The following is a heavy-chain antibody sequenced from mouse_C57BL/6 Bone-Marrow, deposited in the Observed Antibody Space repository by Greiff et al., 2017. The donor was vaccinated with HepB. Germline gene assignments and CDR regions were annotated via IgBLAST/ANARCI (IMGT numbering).Heavy chain of an antibody. CDR3: ARWGTVVATGVDY. CDR2: IHPNSGST. V-gene: IGHV1-64*01. Sequence: QVQLQQPGAELVKPGASVKLSCKASGYTLTSYWMHWVKQRPGQGLEWIGMIHPNSGSTNYNEKFKSKATLTVDKSSSTAYMQLSSLTSEDSAVYYCARWGTVVATGVDYWGQGTTLTVSS. CDR1: GYTLTSYW. D-gene: IGHD1-1*01. J-gene: IGHJ2*01.